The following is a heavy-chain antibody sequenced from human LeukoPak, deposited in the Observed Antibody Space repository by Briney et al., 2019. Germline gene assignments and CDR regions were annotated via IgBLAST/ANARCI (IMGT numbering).Heavy chain of an antibody. CDR3: ARDLSSGWSPYYYYYMDV. CDR1: GFTFSSYG. J-gene: IGHJ6*03. V-gene: IGHV3-23*01. Sequence: GGSLRLSCAASGFTFSSYGMYWVRQAPGKGLEWVSAISGSGGSTYYADSVKGRFTISRDNSKNTLYLQMNSLRAEDTAVYYCARDLSSGWSPYYYYYMDVWGKGTTVTVSS. D-gene: IGHD6-19*01. CDR2: ISGSGGST.